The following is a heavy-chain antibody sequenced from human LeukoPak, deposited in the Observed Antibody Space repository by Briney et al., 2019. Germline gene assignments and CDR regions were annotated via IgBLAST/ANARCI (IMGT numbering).Heavy chain of an antibody. V-gene: IGHV7-4-1*02. Sequence: ASVKVSCKASGYTFTNYPMNWVRQAPGQGLKWLGWINTNTGTPTYAQGFTGRFVFSLDTSVSTAYLQISSLKAEDTAVYYCARKSVAATPRDIVYQYYSMDVWGKGTTVTVSS. D-gene: IGHD2-15*01. CDR2: INTNTGTP. CDR1: GYTFTNYP. J-gene: IGHJ6*03. CDR3: ARKSVAATPRDIVYQYYSMDV.